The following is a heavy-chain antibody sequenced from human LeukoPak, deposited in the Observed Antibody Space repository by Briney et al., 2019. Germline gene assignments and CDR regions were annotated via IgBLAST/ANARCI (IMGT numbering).Heavy chain of an antibody. V-gene: IGHV3-48*03. D-gene: IGHD5-12*01. Sequence: GGSLRLSCAASGFNFSSYEMNWVRQAPGKGLEWVSYISGSGTAIYYADSVKGRFTISRDNAKNSLYLQMNSLRAEDTAIYYCAKTSRVNSGYDSPFDYWGQGTLVTVSS. CDR1: GFNFSSYE. CDR2: ISGSGTAI. J-gene: IGHJ4*02. CDR3: AKTSRVNSGYDSPFDY.